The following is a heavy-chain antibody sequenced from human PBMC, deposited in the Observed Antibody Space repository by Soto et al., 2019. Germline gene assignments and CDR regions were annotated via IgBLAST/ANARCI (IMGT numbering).Heavy chain of an antibody. CDR3: ARSPQSGYADY. V-gene: IGHV4-59*01. D-gene: IGHD5-12*01. CDR1: GGSISSYY. CDR2: IYYSGNT. Sequence: QVQLQESGPGLVKPSETLSLTCTVSGGSISSYYWSWIRQPPGKGLEWIAYIYYSGNTNYNPSRRSRVTISVDTSKNQFSLKLSSVTAADTAVYYCARSPQSGYADYWGQGTLVTVSS. J-gene: IGHJ4*02.